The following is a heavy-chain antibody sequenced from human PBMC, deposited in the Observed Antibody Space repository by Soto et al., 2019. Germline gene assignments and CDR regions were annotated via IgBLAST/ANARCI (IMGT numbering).Heavy chain of an antibody. Sequence: SETLSLTCAVYGGSFSGYYWSWIRQPPGKGLEWIGEINHSGSTNYNPSLKSRVTISVDTSKNQFSLKLSSVTAADTAVYYCARGLGYCXSTSCSLTYYYYYYGMDVWGQGTTVTVSS. CDR1: GGSFSGYY. CDR3: ARGLGYCXSTSCSLTYYYYYYGMDV. CDR2: INHSGST. D-gene: IGHD2-2*01. V-gene: IGHV4-34*01. J-gene: IGHJ6*02.